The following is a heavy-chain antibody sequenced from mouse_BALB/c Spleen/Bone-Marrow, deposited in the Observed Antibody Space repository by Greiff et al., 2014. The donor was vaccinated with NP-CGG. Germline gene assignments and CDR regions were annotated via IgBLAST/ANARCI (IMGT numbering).Heavy chain of an antibody. CDR1: GFSLTSYG. CDR2: IWAGGST. J-gene: IGHJ2*01. V-gene: IGHV2-9*02. Sequence: VMLVESGPGLVAPSQSLSITCTVSGFSLTSYGVHWVRQPPGKGLEWLGVIWAGGSTNYNSTLMSILSISKDNSKSQVFLKMNSLQTDDTAMYYCARYYYGFLDYWGQGTTLTVSS. D-gene: IGHD1-2*01. CDR3: ARYYYGFLDY.